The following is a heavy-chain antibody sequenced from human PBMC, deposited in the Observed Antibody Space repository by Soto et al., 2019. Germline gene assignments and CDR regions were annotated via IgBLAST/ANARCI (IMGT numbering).Heavy chain of an antibody. CDR2: IYPGDSDT. V-gene: IGHV5-51*01. CDR3: ARGALMVRGVTNWFDP. Sequence: GESLKISCKGSGYSFTSYWIGWVRQMPGKGLEWMGIIYPGDSDTRYSPSFQGQVTISADKSISTAYLQWSSLKASDTAMYYCARGALMVRGVTNWFDPWGQGTLVTVSS. D-gene: IGHD3-10*01. CDR1: GYSFTSYW. J-gene: IGHJ5*02.